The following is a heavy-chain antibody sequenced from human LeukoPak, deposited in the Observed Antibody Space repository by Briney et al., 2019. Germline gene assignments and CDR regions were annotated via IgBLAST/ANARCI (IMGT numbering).Heavy chain of an antibody. J-gene: IGHJ5*02. CDR2: ISSSSSYI. CDR3: ARDRAGTYPWFDP. Sequence: PGGSLRLSCAASGFTFSSYSMNWVRQAPGKGLEWVSSISSSSSYIYYADSVKGRFTISRDNAKNSLYLQMNSLRAEDTAVYYCARDRAGTYPWFDPWGQGTLVTVSS. D-gene: IGHD1-14*01. V-gene: IGHV3-21*01. CDR1: GFTFSSYS.